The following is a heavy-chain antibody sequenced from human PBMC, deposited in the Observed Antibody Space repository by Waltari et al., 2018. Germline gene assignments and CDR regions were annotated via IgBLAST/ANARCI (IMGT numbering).Heavy chain of an antibody. J-gene: IGHJ4*02. CDR3: AKDRGWFRFDY. V-gene: IGHV3-7*01. CDR1: GFACSGPW. Sequence: EVQLAESGGGLVQPGGSLRLSCAAPGFACSGPWLSWVRQAPGKGLEWVAQIKEDGSRKYYVGSVRDRFTISRDNAKNSLYLEMNSLRDEDTAVYYCAKDRGWFRFDYWGQGTLVTVSP. CDR2: IKEDGSRK. D-gene: IGHD3-10*01.